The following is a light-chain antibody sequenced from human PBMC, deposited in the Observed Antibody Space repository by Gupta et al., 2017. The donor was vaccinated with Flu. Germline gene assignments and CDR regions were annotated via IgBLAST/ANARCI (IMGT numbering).Light chain of an antibody. CDR1: QGISSY. V-gene: IGKV1-9*01. Sequence: ITCRASQGISSYLAWYQQKPGKAPKLLIYAASTLQRGVPSRFSGSGSGTEFTLTISSRQPEDFATYYCQQRNSYPREWTFGQGTKVEIK. J-gene: IGKJ1*01. CDR2: AAS. CDR3: QQRNSYPREWT.